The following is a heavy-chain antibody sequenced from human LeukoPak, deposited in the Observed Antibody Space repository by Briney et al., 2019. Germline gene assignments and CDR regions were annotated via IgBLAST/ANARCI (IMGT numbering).Heavy chain of an antibody. Sequence: PGGSLRLSCAASGFTFSSYWMHWVRQAPGKGLVWVSRINSDGSSTSYADSVKGRFTVSRDYAKNTLFLQMNNLRTEDTALYFCATARNFRFEYWGQGSLVIVSA. V-gene: IGHV3-74*01. CDR3: ATARNFRFEY. D-gene: IGHD1-7*01. CDR1: GFTFSSYW. J-gene: IGHJ4*02. CDR2: INSDGSST.